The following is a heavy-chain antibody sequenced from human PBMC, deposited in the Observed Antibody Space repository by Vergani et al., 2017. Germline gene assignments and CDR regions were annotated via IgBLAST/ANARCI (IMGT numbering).Heavy chain of an antibody. CDR2: ISYDGSNK. D-gene: IGHD2-15*01. Sequence: VQLVESGGGLVKPGGSLRLSCAASGFTFSNAWMSWVRQAPGKGLEWVAVISYDGSNKYYADSVKGRFTISRDNSKNTLYLQMNSLRAEDTAVYYCAKDRCSGGSCYSEGYFDYWGQGTLVTVSS. V-gene: IGHV3-30*18. J-gene: IGHJ4*02. CDR3: AKDRCSGGSCYSEGYFDY. CDR1: GFTFSNAW.